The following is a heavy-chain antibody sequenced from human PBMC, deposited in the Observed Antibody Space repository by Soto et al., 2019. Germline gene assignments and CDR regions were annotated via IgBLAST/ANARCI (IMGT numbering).Heavy chain of an antibody. V-gene: IGHV1-18*01. CDR2: ISAYNGNT. Sequence: ASVKVSCKASGYTFTSYGISWVRQAPGQGLEWMGWISAYNGNTNYAQKLQGRVTMTTDTSTSTAYMELRSLRSDDTAVYYCATTLAAAGLFDYWGQGTLVTVSS. J-gene: IGHJ4*02. CDR3: ATTLAAAGLFDY. D-gene: IGHD6-13*01. CDR1: GYTFTSYG.